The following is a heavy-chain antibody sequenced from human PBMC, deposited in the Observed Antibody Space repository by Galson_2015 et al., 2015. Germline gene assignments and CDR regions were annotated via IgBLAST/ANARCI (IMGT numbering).Heavy chain of an antibody. CDR2: ISNSGSTI. J-gene: IGHJ4*02. Sequence: SLRLSCAASGFTFSDYFMSWIRQAPGKGLEWVSYISNSGSTIYYADSVKGRFTVSRDNAKNSLYLQMNSLRAEDTAVYFCVRGDSTGYYYSPFDFWGQGTLVTVSS. D-gene: IGHD3-22*01. V-gene: IGHV3-11*01. CDR1: GFTFSDYF. CDR3: VRGDSTGYYYSPFDF.